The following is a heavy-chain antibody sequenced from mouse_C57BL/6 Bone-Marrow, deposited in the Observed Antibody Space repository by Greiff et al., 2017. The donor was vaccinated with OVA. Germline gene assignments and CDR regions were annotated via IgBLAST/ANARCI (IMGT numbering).Heavy chain of an antibody. V-gene: IGHV14-3*01. CDR1: GFTFKNTY. Sequence: VQLQQSVAELVRPGASVKLSCTASGFTFKNTYMHWVKQRPEQGLEWIGRIDPANGNTKYAPKFQGKATLTADTSSNTAYLQLSSLTSEDTAIYYCAGRDYYGSSAWFAYWGQGTLVTVSA. D-gene: IGHD1-1*01. J-gene: IGHJ3*01. CDR2: IDPANGNT. CDR3: AGRDYYGSSAWFAY.